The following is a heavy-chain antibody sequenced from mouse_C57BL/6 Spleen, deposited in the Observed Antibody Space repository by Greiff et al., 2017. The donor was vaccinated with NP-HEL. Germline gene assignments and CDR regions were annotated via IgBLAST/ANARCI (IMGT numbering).Heavy chain of an antibody. Sequence: EVKLVESGPELVKPGASVKISCKASGYSFTGYYMNWVKQSPEKSLEWIGEINPSTGGTTYNQKFKAKATLTVDKSSSTAYMQLKSLTSEDSAVYYCARTYGSSYRNWYFDVWGTGTTVTVSS. CDR3: ARTYGSSYRNWYFDV. CDR2: INPSTGGT. D-gene: IGHD1-1*01. CDR1: GYSFTGYY. J-gene: IGHJ1*03. V-gene: IGHV1-42*01.